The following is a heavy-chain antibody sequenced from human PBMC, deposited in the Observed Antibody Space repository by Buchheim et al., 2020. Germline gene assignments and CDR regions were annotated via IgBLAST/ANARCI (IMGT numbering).Heavy chain of an antibody. D-gene: IGHD3-9*01. J-gene: IGHJ6*02. CDR3: ARRYYDILTGYNPYYYYGMDV. V-gene: IGHV1-69*01. Sequence: QVQLVQSGAEVKKPGSSVKVSCKASGGTFSSYAISWVRQAPGQGLEWMGGIIPIFGTANYAQKFQGRVTITADESTSTAYMELSSLRSEDTAVYYCARRYYDILTGYNPYYYYGMDVWGQGTT. CDR1: GGTFSSYA. CDR2: IIPIFGTA.